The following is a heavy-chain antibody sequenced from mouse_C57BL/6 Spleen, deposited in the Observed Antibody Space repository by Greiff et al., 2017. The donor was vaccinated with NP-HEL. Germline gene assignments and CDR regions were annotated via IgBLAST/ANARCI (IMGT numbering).Heavy chain of an antibody. CDR1: GYTFTDYY. CDR3: ARWQLAYGGSSYFYAMDY. CDR2: INPYNGGT. D-gene: IGHD1-1*01. J-gene: IGHJ4*01. V-gene: IGHV1-19*01. Sequence: VQLQQSGPVLVKPGASVKMSCKASGYTFTDYYMNWVKQSHGKSLEWIGVINPYNGGTSYNQKFKGKATLTVDTSSSTAYMELNSLTSEESAVYYCARWQLAYGGSSYFYAMDYWGQGTSVTVSS.